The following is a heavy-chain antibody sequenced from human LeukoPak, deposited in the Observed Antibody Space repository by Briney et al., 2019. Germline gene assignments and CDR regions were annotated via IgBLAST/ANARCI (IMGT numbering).Heavy chain of an antibody. V-gene: IGHV4-59*01. Sequence: PSETLSLTCTVSGGSISNYYWSWLRQPPGKGLEWIGYIYFSGTTNIDPSLKSRVTISVDMSKNQFSLKLSSVTAADTAVYYCARRVEMATTDNWFDPWGQGTLVTVSS. CDR2: IYFSGTT. D-gene: IGHD5-24*01. J-gene: IGHJ5*02. CDR3: ARRVEMATTDNWFDP. CDR1: GGSISNYY.